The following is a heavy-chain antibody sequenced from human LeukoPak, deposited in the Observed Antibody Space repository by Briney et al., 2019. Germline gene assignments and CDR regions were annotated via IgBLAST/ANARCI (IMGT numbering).Heavy chain of an antibody. Sequence: PGGSLRLSCGASGFTFSSFSMNWVRQAPGKGLEWVSSISNNGANIYYADSLKGRVTVSRDNAKNSLYLEMNSLRAEDTAVYYCARVRIGTINWFDPWGQGTLVTVSS. CDR2: ISNNGANI. CDR3: ARVRIGTINWFDP. CDR1: GFTFSSFS. V-gene: IGHV3-21*06. J-gene: IGHJ5*02. D-gene: IGHD2-15*01.